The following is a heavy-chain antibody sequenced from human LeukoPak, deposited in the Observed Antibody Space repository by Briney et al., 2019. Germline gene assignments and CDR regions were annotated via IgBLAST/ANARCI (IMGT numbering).Heavy chain of an antibody. Sequence: GGSLRLSCAASGFTFSSYAMSWVRQAPGKGLEWVSGISGSADNTYYADSVKGRFTISRDNSKNTLYLQMNSLRAEDAAVYYCAKSHXXGSGSLHYWGQGTLVTVSS. V-gene: IGHV3-23*01. CDR2: ISGSADNT. CDR3: AKSHXXGSGSLHY. J-gene: IGHJ4*02. D-gene: IGHD3-10*01. CDR1: GFTFSSYA.